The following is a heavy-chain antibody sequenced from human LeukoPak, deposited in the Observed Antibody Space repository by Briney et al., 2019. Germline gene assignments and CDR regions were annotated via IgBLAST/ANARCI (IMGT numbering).Heavy chain of an antibody. J-gene: IGHJ4*02. V-gene: IGHV3-7*04. Sequence: PGGSLRLSCAASGFTFSTSWMAWVRQAPGKGLEWVANIRPDGSAPFHVDSVKGRFTISRDNAKKSLYLQMNSLRIDDTAVYYCARDPMNGAIDYWGQGSLVTVSS. D-gene: IGHD1-1*01. CDR2: IRPDGSAP. CDR1: GFTFSTSW. CDR3: ARDPMNGAIDY.